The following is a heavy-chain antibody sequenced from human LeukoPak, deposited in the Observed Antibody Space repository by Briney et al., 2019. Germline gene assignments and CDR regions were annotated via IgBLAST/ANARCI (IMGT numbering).Heavy chain of an antibody. D-gene: IGHD3-16*01. J-gene: IGHJ4*02. CDR2: IYWDDDK. CDR1: GFSLSTRGVG. V-gene: IGHV2-5*02. CDR3: AHRRGGFETRIFDY. Sequence: ESGPTLVNPTETLTLTCTFSGFSLSTRGVGVGWVRQPPVKALEWLALIYWDDDKRYSPSLKSRLTITKDTSKNQVVLTMTNRDPVDTATYYCAHRRGGFETRIFDYWGQGTLVTVSS.